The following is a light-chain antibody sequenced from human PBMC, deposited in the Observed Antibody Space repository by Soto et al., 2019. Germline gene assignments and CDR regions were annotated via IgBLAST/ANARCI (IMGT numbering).Light chain of an antibody. Sequence: QAVLTQSPSASASLGASVKLTCTLSSGHSSYAIAWHQQQPEKGPRFLMNLNSDGSHSKGDGIPDRFSGSSSGAERYLTISSLQSEDEADYYCQTWATGIVVFGGGTQLTVL. CDR1: SGHSSYA. CDR3: QTWATGIVV. J-gene: IGLJ2*01. CDR2: LNSDGSH. V-gene: IGLV4-69*01.